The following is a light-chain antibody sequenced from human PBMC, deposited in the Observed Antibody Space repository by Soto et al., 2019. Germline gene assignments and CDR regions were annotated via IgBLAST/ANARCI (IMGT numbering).Light chain of an antibody. CDR1: HNISNY. CDR2: DAS. J-gene: IGKJ5*01. Sequence: EIVLSKFPATLSLSPGERANLSFRARHNISNYLGWYQQKPGQPPRLLIYDASNRATGIPARFSGSGSGTDFSLTISKLEPEDFAVYYCQQYGRSPITFGQGTRLEI. V-gene: IGKV3-11*01. CDR3: QQYGRSPIT.